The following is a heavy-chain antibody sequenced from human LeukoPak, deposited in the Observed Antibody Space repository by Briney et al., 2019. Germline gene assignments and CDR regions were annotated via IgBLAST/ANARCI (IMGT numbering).Heavy chain of an antibody. J-gene: IGHJ4*02. CDR3: TREGRGYSYG. Sequence: PGGSLRLSCTASGFTSGDYAMSWVRQAQGKGLEWVGFIRSKTYGGATEYAASVKGRFTISRDDSKSIAYLQMNSLKTEDTAVYYCTREGRGYSYGWGQGTLVTVSS. CDR1: GFTSGDYA. D-gene: IGHD5-18*01. CDR2: IRSKTYGGAT. V-gene: IGHV3-49*04.